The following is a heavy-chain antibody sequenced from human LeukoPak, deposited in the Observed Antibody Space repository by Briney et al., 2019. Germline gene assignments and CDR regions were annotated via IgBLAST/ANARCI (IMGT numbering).Heavy chain of an antibody. D-gene: IGHD3-9*01. CDR3: AKDGLSGYYAAWFDS. J-gene: IGHJ5*01. V-gene: IGHV3-73*01. CDR1: GFTFSGSA. CDR2: IRSKANSYAT. Sequence: GGSLRLSCAASGFTFSGSAMHWVRQASGKGLEWVGRIRSKANSYATAYAASVKGRFTISRDDSKNTAYLQMNSLKTEDTAVYYCAKDGLSGYYAAWFDSWGQGTPVIVSS.